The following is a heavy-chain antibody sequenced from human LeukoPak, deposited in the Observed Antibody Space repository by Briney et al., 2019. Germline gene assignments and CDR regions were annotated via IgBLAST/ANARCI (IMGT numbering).Heavy chain of an antibody. CDR2: IYPGDSET. V-gene: IGHV5-51*01. Sequence: GESLKISRKDSGHSFTSYWIGWVRQMPGKGLEWMGIIYPGDSETRYSPSFEGQVTISADKSISTAYLQWSSLKASDTAMYYCARLAMVRGVNWFDPWGQGTLVTVSS. CDR1: GHSFTSYW. J-gene: IGHJ5*02. CDR3: ARLAMVRGVNWFDP. D-gene: IGHD3-10*01.